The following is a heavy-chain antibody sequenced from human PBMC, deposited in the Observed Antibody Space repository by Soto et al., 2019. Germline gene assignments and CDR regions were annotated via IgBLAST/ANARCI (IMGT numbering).Heavy chain of an antibody. CDR3: AKVFYGSGSYYSVPNLGGMDV. D-gene: IGHD3-10*01. CDR1: GFTFSSYS. J-gene: IGHJ6*02. V-gene: IGHV3-48*01. CDR2: ISNSGATI. Sequence: GGSLRLSCAASGFTFSSYSMNWVRQAPGKGLEWVSYISNSGATIYYADSVKGRFTISRDNAKNSLYLQMNSLRAEDTAVYYCAKVFYGSGSYYSVPNLGGMDVWGQGPTVTVSS.